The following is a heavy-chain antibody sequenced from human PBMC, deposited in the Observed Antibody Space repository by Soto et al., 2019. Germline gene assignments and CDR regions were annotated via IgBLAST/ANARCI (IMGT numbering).Heavy chain of an antibody. CDR2: INHSGNT. CDR1: GGSFSGYF. CDR3: ARGRLPHYYYYGMDV. V-gene: IGHV4-34*01. Sequence: QVRVQQWGAGLLEPSETLSLTCAVYGGSFSGYFWSWIRQSPGKGLEWIGQINHSGNTNYHPSLKSRVTISVDTSKNQCSLKLTSVTAADTAMYYCARGRLPHYYYYGMDVWGQGTTVTVS. J-gene: IGHJ6*02. D-gene: IGHD2-21*02.